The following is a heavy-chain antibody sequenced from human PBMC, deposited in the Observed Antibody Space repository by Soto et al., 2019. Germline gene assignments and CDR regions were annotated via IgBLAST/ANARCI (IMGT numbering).Heavy chain of an antibody. D-gene: IGHD2-21*01. J-gene: IGHJ4*02. CDR1: GYTFSRFG. Sequence: QVQLVQSGTEVKKPGASLRVSCRAAGYTFSRFGISWVRQAPGQGLEWMGWISAYAGNTNYAQKFQGRVTMTTDTSTSTAYMELRSLRYDDTAVYYCARVGDWYYFDHWGQVTLATVSS. CDR2: ISAYAGNT. CDR3: ARVGDWYYFDH. V-gene: IGHV1-18*01.